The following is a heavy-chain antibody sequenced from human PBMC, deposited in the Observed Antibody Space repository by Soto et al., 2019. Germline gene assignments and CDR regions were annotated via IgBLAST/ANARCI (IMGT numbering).Heavy chain of an antibody. CDR1: GFTFSSYS. D-gene: IGHD4-17*01. J-gene: IGHJ6*03. V-gene: IGHV3-48*01. Sequence: GGSLRLSCAASGFTFSSYSMNWVRQAPGKGLEWVSYISSSSSTIYYADSVKGRFTISRDNAKNSLYLQMNSLRAEDTAVYYCASITVTTLRYYYYMDVWGKGTTVTVSS. CDR2: ISSSSSTI. CDR3: ASITVTTLRYYYYMDV.